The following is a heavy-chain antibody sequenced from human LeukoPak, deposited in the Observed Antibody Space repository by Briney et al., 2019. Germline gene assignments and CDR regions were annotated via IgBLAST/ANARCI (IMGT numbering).Heavy chain of an antibody. CDR3: AKDLSLGRRNYYMDV. CDR2: IRYDGSNK. V-gene: IGHV3-30*02. Sequence: GGSLRLSCAASGFTFSSYGMHWVRQAPGKGLEWVAFIRYDGSNKYYADSVKGRFTISRDNSKNTLYLQMNNLRAEDTAVYYCAKDLSLGRRNYYMDVWGKGTTVTISS. J-gene: IGHJ6*03. CDR1: GFTFSSYG.